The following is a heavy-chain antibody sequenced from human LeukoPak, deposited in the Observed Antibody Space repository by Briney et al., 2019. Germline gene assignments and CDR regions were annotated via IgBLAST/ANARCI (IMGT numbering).Heavy chain of an antibody. CDR2: IYHSGST. CDR3: AKGEVVAGGYYYGMDV. V-gene: IGHV4-4*02. CDR1: GGSISSSNW. D-gene: IGHD2-15*01. J-gene: IGHJ6*02. Sequence: PSGTLSLTCAVSGGSISSSNWWSWVRQPSGKGLEWIGEIYHSGSTNYNPSLKSRVTISVDKSKNQFSLKLSSVTAADTAVYYCAKGEVVAGGYYYGMDVWGQGTTVTVSS.